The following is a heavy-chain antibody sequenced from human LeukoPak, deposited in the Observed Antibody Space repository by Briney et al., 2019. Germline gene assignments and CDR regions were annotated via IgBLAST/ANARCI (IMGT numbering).Heavy chain of an antibody. CDR2: IYSGGST. V-gene: IGHV3-53*01. J-gene: IGHJ3*02. D-gene: IGHD1-26*01. Sequence: GGSLRLSCAASGFTFSSNYMSWVRQAPGKGLEWVSVIYSGGSTYYADSVKGRFTISRDNPKNTLYLQMNSLRAEDTAVYYCARWGFLVRATGGVDAFDIWGQGTMVTVSS. CDR1: GFTFSSNY. CDR3: ARWGFLVRATGGVDAFDI.